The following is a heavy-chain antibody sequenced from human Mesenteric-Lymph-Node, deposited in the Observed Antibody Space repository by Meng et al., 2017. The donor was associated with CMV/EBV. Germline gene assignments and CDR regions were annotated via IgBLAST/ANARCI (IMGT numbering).Heavy chain of an antibody. J-gene: IGHJ5*02. CDR3: AINYRGWFDP. CDR1: GASITSGGYY. D-gene: IGHD4-11*01. Sequence: LTCNGSGASITSGGYYWSWIRQLPGKGLEWIAYIHYRGSTVSNPSLKSRVDMSVDASKNQFSLKLTSMTAADTAVYYCAINYRGWFDPWGQGTLVTAS. V-gene: IGHV4-31*03. CDR2: IHYRGST.